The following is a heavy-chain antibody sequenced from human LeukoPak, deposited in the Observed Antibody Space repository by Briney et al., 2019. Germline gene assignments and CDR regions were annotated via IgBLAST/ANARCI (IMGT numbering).Heavy chain of an antibody. CDR2: ISGSGGST. CDR3: AKKGSWYYDSSGYYAY. V-gene: IGHV3-23*01. Sequence: GGSLRLSCAASGFTFNNYAMSWVRQAPGKGLEWVSAISGSGGSTYYADSVKGRFTISRDNSKNTLYLQMNSLRAEDTAVYYCAKKGSWYYDSSGYYAYWGQGTLVTVSS. D-gene: IGHD3-22*01. CDR1: GFTFNNYA. J-gene: IGHJ4*02.